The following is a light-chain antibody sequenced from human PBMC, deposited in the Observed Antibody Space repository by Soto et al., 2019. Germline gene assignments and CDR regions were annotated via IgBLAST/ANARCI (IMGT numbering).Light chain of an antibody. Sequence: QSVLTQPPSASGTPGQRVTISCSGSSSNIGSNPVNWYQQLPGTAPKLLIYSNNQRPSGVPDRFSGSKSGTSASLAISALQSEDEADYYGAAWDSSLNAHLLVGGGTQLTVL. CDR1: SSNIGSNP. CDR3: AAWDSSLNAHLL. J-gene: IGLJ2*01. V-gene: IGLV1-44*01. CDR2: SNN.